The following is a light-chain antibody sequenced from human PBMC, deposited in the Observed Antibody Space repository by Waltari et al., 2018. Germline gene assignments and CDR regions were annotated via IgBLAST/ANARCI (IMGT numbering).Light chain of an antibody. J-gene: IGLJ2*01. Sequence: QSALTQPSSVSGSPGQSIDISCIGTSSDVGANNFLSWYQQHPGRAPKLMIHEVTKRPSGVSTCFSGSKSSNTASLTIAGLQAEDEADYYCCSCTSIGPVLIGGGTKVTVL. CDR1: SSDVGANNF. V-gene: IGLV2-23*02. CDR2: EVT. CDR3: CSCTSIGPVL.